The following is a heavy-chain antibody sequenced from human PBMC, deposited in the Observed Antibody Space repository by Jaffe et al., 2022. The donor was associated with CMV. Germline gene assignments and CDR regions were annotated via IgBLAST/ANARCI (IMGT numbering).Heavy chain of an antibody. V-gene: IGHV3-53*01. Sequence: EVQLVESGGGLIQPGGSLRLSCAASGFTVSSNYMSWVRQAPGKGLEWVSVIYSGGSTYYADSVKGRFTISRDNSKNTLYLQMNSLRAEDTAVYYCARDWSAMGHAFDIWGQGTMVTVSS. D-gene: IGHD5-18*01. CDR2: IYSGGST. CDR1: GFTVSSNY. CDR3: ARDWSAMGHAFDI. J-gene: IGHJ3*02.